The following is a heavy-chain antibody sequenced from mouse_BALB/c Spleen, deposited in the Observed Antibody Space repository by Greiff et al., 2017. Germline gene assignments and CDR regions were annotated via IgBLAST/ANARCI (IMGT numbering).Heavy chain of an antibody. CDR2: ISSGGSYT. CDR1: GFTFSSYG. V-gene: IGHV5-6*01. CDR3: ARQDDYDEDFDY. Sequence: DVLLVDSGGDLVKPGGSLKLSCAVSGFTFSSYGMSWVRQTPDKRLEWFATISSGGSYTYYPDSVKGRFTISRDNAKNTLYLQMSSLKSEDTAMYYCARQDDYDEDFDYWGQGTTLTVSS. D-gene: IGHD2-4*01. J-gene: IGHJ2*01.